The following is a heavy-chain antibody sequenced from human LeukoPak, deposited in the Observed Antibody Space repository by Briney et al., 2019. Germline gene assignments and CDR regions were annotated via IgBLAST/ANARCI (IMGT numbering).Heavy chain of an antibody. CDR2: ISGSGGST. J-gene: IGHJ6*03. V-gene: IGHV3-23*01. D-gene: IGHD2/OR15-2a*01. Sequence: GGSLRLSCAASGFTFSSYAMSWVRQAPGKGLEWVSAISGSGGSTYYADSVKGRFTISRDNAKNSLYLQMNSLRPEDTALYYCAKGGIHRGYYFYYMDVWGKGTTVTISS. CDR1: GFTFSSYA. CDR3: AKGGIHRGYYFYYMDV.